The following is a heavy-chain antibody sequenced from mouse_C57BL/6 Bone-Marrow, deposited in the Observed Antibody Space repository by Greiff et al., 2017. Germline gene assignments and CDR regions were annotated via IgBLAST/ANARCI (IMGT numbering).Heavy chain of an antibody. V-gene: IGHV1-50*01. CDR2: IDPSDSYT. J-gene: IGHJ2*01. CDR1: GYTFTSYW. D-gene: IGHD1-1*01. Sequence: QVQLQQPGAELVKPGASVKLSCKASGYTFTSYWMQWVKQRPGQGLEWIGEIDPSDSYTNYNQKFKGKATLTVDTSSSTAYMQLSSLTSEDSAVYYCAKIYYGSWDYWGQGTTLTVSS. CDR3: AKIYYGSWDY.